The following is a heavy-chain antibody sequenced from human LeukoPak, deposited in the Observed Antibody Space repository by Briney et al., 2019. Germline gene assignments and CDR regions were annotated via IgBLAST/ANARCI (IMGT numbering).Heavy chain of an antibody. CDR1: GGTFSSYA. Sequence: GASVKVSCKASGGTFSSYAISWVRQAPGQGLEWMGGSIPIFGTANYAQKFQGRVTITADKSTSTAYMEMSSLRSEDTAVYYCARSYYYDSSGYPDYYFDYWGQGTLVTVSS. CDR3: ARSYYYDSSGYPDYYFDY. V-gene: IGHV1-69*06. D-gene: IGHD3-22*01. J-gene: IGHJ4*02. CDR2: SIPIFGTA.